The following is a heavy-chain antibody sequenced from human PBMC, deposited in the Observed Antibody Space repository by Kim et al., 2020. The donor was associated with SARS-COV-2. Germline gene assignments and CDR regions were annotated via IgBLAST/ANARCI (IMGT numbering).Heavy chain of an antibody. V-gene: IGHV3-7*05. J-gene: IGHJ4*02. Sequence: GGSLRLSCAASGLTFSKYSMNWVRNATGKGLGWVAKRNQDGSKTNYGDSVMGRFTLARENAKKLVFLEGNPLTADDSAVYFCAAGRGWLIDFWGQGTLVTVSS. D-gene: IGHD6-19*01. CDR1: GLTFSKYS. CDR3: AAGRGWLIDF. CDR2: RNQDGSKT.